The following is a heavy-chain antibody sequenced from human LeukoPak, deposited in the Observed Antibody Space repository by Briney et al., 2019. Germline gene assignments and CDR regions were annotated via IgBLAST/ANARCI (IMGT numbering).Heavy chain of an antibody. J-gene: IGHJ4*02. CDR1: AYSFSSYW. D-gene: IGHD6-13*01. Sequence: GESLKISCKGSAYSFSSYWIGWVRQKPGKGLEWMGIIYPGDSDTRYSPSFQGQVTISVDKSISTASLQWSSLKASDTAMYYCARRPHSSSWRFDHWGQGTLVTVSS. CDR2: IYPGDSDT. V-gene: IGHV5-51*01. CDR3: ARRPHSSSWRFDH.